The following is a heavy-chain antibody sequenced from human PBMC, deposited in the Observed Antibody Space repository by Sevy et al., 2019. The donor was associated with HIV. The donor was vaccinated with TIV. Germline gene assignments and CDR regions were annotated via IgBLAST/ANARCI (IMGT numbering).Heavy chain of an antibody. Sequence: GGSLRLSCAASGFTFDDYAMHWVRQAPGKGLEWVSGITWNSDYIGYADSVRGRFTISRDNAKNSLYLQMSSLRAEDTALYYCAKGYNWVTSPCFDFWGQGTLVTVSS. CDR3: AKGYNWVTSPCFDF. CDR2: ITWNSDYI. J-gene: IGHJ4*02. V-gene: IGHV3-9*01. CDR1: GFTFDDYA. D-gene: IGHD1-20*01.